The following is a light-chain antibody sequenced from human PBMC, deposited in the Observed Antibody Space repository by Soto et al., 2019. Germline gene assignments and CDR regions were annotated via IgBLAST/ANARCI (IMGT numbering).Light chain of an antibody. CDR1: QSVRSDY. CDR3: QQRSNWPGT. CDR2: DAS. Sequence: VLKLSPGTVSLSQGERATLSCRASQSVRSDYLAWYQQKPGQAPRLLIYDASNRATGIPARFSGSGSGTDFTLTISSLEPEDFAVYYCQQRSNWPGTFGQRTNVDI. J-gene: IGKJ1*01. V-gene: IGKV3-11*01.